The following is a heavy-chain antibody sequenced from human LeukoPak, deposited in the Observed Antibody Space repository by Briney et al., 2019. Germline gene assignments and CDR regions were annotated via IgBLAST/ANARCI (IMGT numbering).Heavy chain of an antibody. CDR1: GFTFSSFA. V-gene: IGHV3-23*01. Sequence: GGSLRLSCAASGFTFSSFAMTWVRQAPGKGLGWVSGFDGNGPNTYYADSVKGRWTISRDNSRNTLYLEMNSLRPEDTAIYYCAKPRTTGLGWAQFDYWGQGSLVTVSS. CDR3: AKPRTTGLGWAQFDY. J-gene: IGHJ4*02. D-gene: IGHD2-8*02. CDR2: FDGNGPNT.